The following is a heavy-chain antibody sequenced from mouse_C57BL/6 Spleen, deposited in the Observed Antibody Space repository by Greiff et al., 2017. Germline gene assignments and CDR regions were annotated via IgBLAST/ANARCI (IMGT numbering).Heavy chain of an antibody. CDR1: GYAFSSSW. CDR3: ARGGNGKGYYFDY. J-gene: IGHJ2*01. V-gene: IGHV1-82*01. D-gene: IGHD2-1*01. CDR2: IYPGDGDT. Sequence: VQLQQSGPELVKPGASVKISCKASGYAFSSSWMNWVKQRPGKGLEWIGRIYPGDGDTNYNGKFKGKATLTADKSSSTAYMQLSSLTSEDSAVYFCARGGNGKGYYFDYWGQGTTLTVSS.